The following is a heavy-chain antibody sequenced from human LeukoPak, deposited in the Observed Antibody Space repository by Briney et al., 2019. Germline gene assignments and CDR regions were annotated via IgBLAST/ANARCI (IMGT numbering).Heavy chain of an antibody. CDR2: INHSGST. CDR3: ARTKRILGYCSSTSCYRNNWFDP. J-gene: IGHJ5*02. CDR1: GGSFSGYY. V-gene: IGHV4-34*01. Sequence: SETLSLTCAVYGGSFSGYYWSWIRQPPGKGLEWIGEINHSGSTNYNPSLKSRVTISVDTSKNQFSLKLSSVTAADTAVYYCARTKRILGYCSSTSCYRNNWFDPWGQGTLVTVSS. D-gene: IGHD2-2*02.